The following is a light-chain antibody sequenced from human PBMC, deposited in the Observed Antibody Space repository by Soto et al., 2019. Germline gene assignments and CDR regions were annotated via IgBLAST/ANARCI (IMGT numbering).Light chain of an antibody. J-gene: IGKJ4*01. Sequence: EIVMTQSPASLSVSPGKRATLSCRASESDGSYLAWYQQKPGQAPSLLIYGASTRATGVPARFSGSGSGTEFILTISSLQSEDFAVYYCQQYYNWTPLTFGGGTKVEIK. CDR1: ESDGSY. V-gene: IGKV3-15*01. CDR3: QQYYNWTPLT. CDR2: GAS.